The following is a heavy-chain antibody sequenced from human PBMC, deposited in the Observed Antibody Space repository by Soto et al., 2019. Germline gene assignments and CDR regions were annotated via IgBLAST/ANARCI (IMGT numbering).Heavy chain of an antibody. J-gene: IGHJ6*04. Sequence: WLQQEPGQGLEWMGGIIPIFGTANYAQKFQGRVTITADESTSTAYMELSSLRSEDTAVYYCARPPIAGTSHYNYGMAVWGNGTTVTVSS. V-gene: IGHV1-69*01. CDR3: ARPPIAGTSHYNYGMAV. D-gene: IGHD1-7*01. CDR2: IIPIFGTA.